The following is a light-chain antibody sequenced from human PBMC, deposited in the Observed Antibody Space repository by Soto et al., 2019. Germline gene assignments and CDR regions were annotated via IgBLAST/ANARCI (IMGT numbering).Light chain of an antibody. V-gene: IGLV1-51*02. CDR3: ETWYDGLRSVV. J-gene: IGLJ2*01. CDR1: SSNIGNNY. Sequence: QSVLPQPPSVSAAPGQKVTISCSGHSSNIGNNYVSWYQQLPGTTPKLLIHTNNVRPSRIPFRFSGSKAGTSATLGITGLQTGDEADYYCETWYDGLRSVVFGGGTKVTVL. CDR2: TNN.